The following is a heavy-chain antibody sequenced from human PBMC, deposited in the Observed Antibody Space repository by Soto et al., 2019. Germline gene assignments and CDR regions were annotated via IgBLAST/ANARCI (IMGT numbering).Heavy chain of an antibody. CDR2: ISGYNGNT. CDR3: AREGQAPYYYYGMDV. Sequence: QVQVVQSGDEVKKPGASVKVSCKASGYTFTNYGFSWVRKAPGQGLEWMGWISGYNGNTKYAEKFQGRVTMTTDTSTSTAHMELRSLRSDDTAVYYCAREGQAPYYYYGMDVWGQGTAVTVSS. J-gene: IGHJ6*02. CDR1: GYTFTNYG. V-gene: IGHV1-18*01.